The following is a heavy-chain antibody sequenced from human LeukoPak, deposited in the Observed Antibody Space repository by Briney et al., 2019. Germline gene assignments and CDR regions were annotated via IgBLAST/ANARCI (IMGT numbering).Heavy chain of an antibody. Sequence: PGGSLRLSCAASGFTFSSYAMHWVRQAPGKGLEWVAGISYDGNNKYYADSVKGRFTISRDNSKNTLYLQMNGLRAEDTAVYYCARAARIAVAGIKSSFDHWGQGTLVTVSS. CDR3: ARAARIAVAGIKSSFDH. D-gene: IGHD6-19*01. CDR1: GFTFSSYA. J-gene: IGHJ4*02. CDR2: ISYDGNNK. V-gene: IGHV3-30-3*01.